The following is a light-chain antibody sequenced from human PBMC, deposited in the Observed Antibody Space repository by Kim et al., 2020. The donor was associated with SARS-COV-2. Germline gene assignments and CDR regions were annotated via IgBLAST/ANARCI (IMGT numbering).Light chain of an antibody. CDR3: AAWDDSLSGSYV. V-gene: IGLV1-47*01. J-gene: IGLJ1*01. Sequence: RVSFSCSGSSSNIGSNFVYWYQQLPGTAPKLLIYRNNQRPSGVPDRFSGSKSGTSASLAISGLRSEDEADYYCAAWDDSLSGSYVFGTGTKVTVL. CDR2: RNN. CDR1: SSNIGSNF.